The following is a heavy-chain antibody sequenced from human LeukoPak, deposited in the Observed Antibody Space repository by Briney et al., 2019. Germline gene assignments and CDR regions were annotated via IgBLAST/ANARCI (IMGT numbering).Heavy chain of an antibody. D-gene: IGHD2-15*01. J-gene: IGHJ4*02. CDR2: ISSTSSTI. CDR3: ARHLGGYCSGVSCHFDY. Sequence: GGSLRLSCAASGFTFTTYTMNWVRQAPGKGLEWISYISSTSSTIEYADSVKGRFTISRDNAKNSLYLQMNSLRDEDTAVYYCARHLGGYCSGVSCHFDYWGQGTLVTVSS. V-gene: IGHV3-48*02. CDR1: GFTFTTYT.